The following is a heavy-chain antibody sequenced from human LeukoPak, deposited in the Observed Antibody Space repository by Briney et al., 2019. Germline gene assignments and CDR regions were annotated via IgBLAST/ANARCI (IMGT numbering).Heavy chain of an antibody. J-gene: IGHJ4*02. D-gene: IGHD6-19*01. V-gene: IGHV1-69*13. CDR1: GGRFSSYT. Sequence: ASVKVSCKASGGRFSSYTISWVRQAPGQGLEWMGGIIPIFGTPNYAQKFQGRVTITAEESTSTAYMELSRLRSEDTAVYYCARAAAPGYSSGWYSTWGQGTLVTVSS. CDR3: ARAAAPGYSSGWYST. CDR2: IIPIFGTP.